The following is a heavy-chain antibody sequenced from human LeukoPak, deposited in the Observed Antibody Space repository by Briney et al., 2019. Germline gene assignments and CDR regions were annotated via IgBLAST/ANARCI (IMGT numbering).Heavy chain of an antibody. J-gene: IGHJ6*02. Sequence: GGSLRLSCAASGFTFSSYSMNWVRQAPGKGLEWVSYISSSSSTIYYADSVKGRFTISRDNAKNSLYLQMNSLRAEDTAVYYCARDLGAREYYYYGMDVWGQGTTVTVSS. CDR1: GFTFSSYS. D-gene: IGHD5-24*01. CDR3: ARDLGAREYYYYGMDV. V-gene: IGHV3-48*04. CDR2: ISSSSSTI.